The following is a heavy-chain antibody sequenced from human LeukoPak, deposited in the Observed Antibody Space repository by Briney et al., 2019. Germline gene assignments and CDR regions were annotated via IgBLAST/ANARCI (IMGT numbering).Heavy chain of an antibody. V-gene: IGHV3-53*01. CDR3: ARSFDFPNWFDP. D-gene: IGHD3-9*01. J-gene: IGHJ5*02. CDR2: LYSDGST. Sequence: GGSLRLSCAASGFTVSRNYMSWVRQAPGKGLEWVSVLYSDGSTYYADSVKGRFTISRDNSKNTLYLQMNSLRAEDTAVYYCARSFDFPNWFDPWGQGTLVTDSS. CDR1: GFTVSRNY.